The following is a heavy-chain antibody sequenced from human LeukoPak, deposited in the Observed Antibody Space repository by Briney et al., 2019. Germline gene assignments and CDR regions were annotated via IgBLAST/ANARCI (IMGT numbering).Heavy chain of an antibody. CDR1: GYSFTSYA. J-gene: IGHJ6*02. D-gene: IGHD6-13*01. Sequence: ASVKVSCKASGYSFTSYAINWVRQAPGQGLEWMGWINAYNSNTDYAQKLQGRVTMTTDTSTSTAYMELRSLTSDDTAVYYCARDPLRSTWSTYYNALDVWGQGTTVTVSS. CDR2: INAYNSNT. CDR3: ARDPLRSTWSTYYNALDV. V-gene: IGHV1-18*01.